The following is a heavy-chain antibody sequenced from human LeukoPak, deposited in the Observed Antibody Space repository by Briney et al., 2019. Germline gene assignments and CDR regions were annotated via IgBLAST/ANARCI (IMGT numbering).Heavy chain of an antibody. CDR2: IYDSGST. CDR1: GASIRSGDYY. CDR3: ARDCSGGSCYGAFDI. D-gene: IGHD2-15*01. Sequence: SETLSLTCTVSGASIRSGDYYWSWNRQPPGKGLEWIGYIYDSGSTYYNPSLKSRITISVDTSENRFSLKLSSVTATDTAVYYCARDCSGGSCYGAFDIWGQGTMVTVSS. J-gene: IGHJ3*02. V-gene: IGHV4-30-4*01.